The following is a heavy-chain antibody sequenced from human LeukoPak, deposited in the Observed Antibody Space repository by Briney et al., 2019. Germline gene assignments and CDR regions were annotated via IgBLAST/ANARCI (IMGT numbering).Heavy chain of an antibody. Sequence: PGGSLRLSCAASGFTFSSYGMHWVRQAPGKGLEWVAFIRYDGSNKYYADSVKGRFTISRDNSKNTLYLQMNSLRAEDTAVYYCARPSYSSGWSFFDYWGQGTLVTVSS. CDR3: ARPSYSSGWSFFDY. V-gene: IGHV3-30*02. D-gene: IGHD6-19*01. CDR1: GFTFSSYG. CDR2: IRYDGSNK. J-gene: IGHJ4*02.